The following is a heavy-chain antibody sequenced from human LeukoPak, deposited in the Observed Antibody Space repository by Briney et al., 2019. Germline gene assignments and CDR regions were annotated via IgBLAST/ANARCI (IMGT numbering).Heavy chain of an antibody. Sequence: PSETLSLTCTVSGGSISSSSYYWGWIRQPPGKGLEWIGSIYYSGSTYYNPSLKSRVTISVDTSKNQFSLKLSSVTAADTAVYYCARDGDYFAFWYFDLWGRGTLVTVSS. CDR1: GGSISSSSYY. J-gene: IGHJ2*01. CDR2: IYYSGST. D-gene: IGHD4-17*01. V-gene: IGHV4-39*07. CDR3: ARDGDYFAFWYFDL.